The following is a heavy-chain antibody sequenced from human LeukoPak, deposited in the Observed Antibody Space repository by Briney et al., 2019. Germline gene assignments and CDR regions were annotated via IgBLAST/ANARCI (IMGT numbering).Heavy chain of an antibody. Sequence: GASVKVSCRASGGTFSSYAISWVRQAPGQGLEWMGWVSAYNGNTNYAQKLQGRVTMTTDTSTSTAYMELRSLRSDDTAVYYCARDQVDTAMSTHYWGQGTLVTVSS. D-gene: IGHD5-18*01. J-gene: IGHJ4*02. CDR1: GGTFSSYA. CDR2: VSAYNGNT. CDR3: ARDQVDTAMSTHY. V-gene: IGHV1-18*01.